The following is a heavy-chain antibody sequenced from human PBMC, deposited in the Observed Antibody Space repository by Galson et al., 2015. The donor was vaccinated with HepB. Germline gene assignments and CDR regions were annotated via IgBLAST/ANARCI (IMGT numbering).Heavy chain of an antibody. D-gene: IGHD6-19*01. CDR2: ISGSGGST. Sequence: SLRLSCAASGFTFSSYAMSWVRQAPGKGLEWVSAISGSGGSTYYADSVKGRFTIPRDNSKNTLSLQMNSLRAEDTALYYCAKGGYSSGWSYFDFWGQGTLVTVSS. V-gene: IGHV3-23*01. J-gene: IGHJ4*02. CDR3: AKGGYSSGWSYFDF. CDR1: GFTFSSYA.